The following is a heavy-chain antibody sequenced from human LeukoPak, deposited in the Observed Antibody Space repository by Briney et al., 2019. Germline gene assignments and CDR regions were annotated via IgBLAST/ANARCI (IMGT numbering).Heavy chain of an antibody. CDR2: ISYDGSNK. J-gene: IGHJ4*02. CDR1: GFTFSSYA. V-gene: IGHV3-30*04. CDR3: ARARIAAAGIFDY. D-gene: IGHD6-13*01. Sequence: GGSLRLSCTASGFTFSSYAMHWLRQAPGKGLEWVAVISYDGSNKYYADSVKGRFTISRDNSKNTLYLQMNSLRAEDTAVYYCARARIAAAGIFDYWGQGTLVTVSS.